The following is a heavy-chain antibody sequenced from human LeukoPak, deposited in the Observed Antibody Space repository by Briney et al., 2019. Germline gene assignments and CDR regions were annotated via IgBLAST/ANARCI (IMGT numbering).Heavy chain of an antibody. CDR3: ARVKGGFDP. Sequence: SETLSLTCAVSGGSISNYYWSWIRQPPGKGLEWIGYIYYTGSTNYNPSLKSRVTLSVDTSKNQFSLKLTSVTAADTAVYYCARVKGGFDPWGQGTLVTVSS. CDR2: IYYTGST. V-gene: IGHV4-59*01. CDR1: GGSISNYY. J-gene: IGHJ5*02. D-gene: IGHD3-16*01.